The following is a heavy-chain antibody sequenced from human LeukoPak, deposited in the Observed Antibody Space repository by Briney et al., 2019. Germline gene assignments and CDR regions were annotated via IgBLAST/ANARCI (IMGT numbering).Heavy chain of an antibody. V-gene: IGHV3-23*01. CDR1: GFSFSSYA. CDR3: AKGTMVRGDRDF. D-gene: IGHD3-10*01. CDR2: ISGNGDST. Sequence: GGSLRLSCAASGFSFSSYAMSWVRQAPGKGLEWVSAISGNGDSTYYADSVKGRFTISRDNSKNTLYLQMTSLRAEDTAVYYCAKGTMVRGDRDFWGQGTLVTVSS. J-gene: IGHJ4*02.